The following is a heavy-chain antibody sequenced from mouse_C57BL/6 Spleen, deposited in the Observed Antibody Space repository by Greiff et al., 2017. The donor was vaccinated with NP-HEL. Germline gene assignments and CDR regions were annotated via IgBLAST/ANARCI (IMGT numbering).Heavy chain of an antibody. CDR2: IYPGDGDT. CDR1: GYAFSSSW. J-gene: IGHJ1*03. D-gene: IGHD2-3*01. CDR3: ARNGYFSYFEV. V-gene: IGHV1-82*01. Sequence: VQLHQSGPELVKPGASVKISCKASGYAFSSSWMNWVKQRPGKGLEWIGRIYPGDGDTNYNGKFKGKATLTADKSSSTAYMQLSSLTSEDSAVYFCARNGYFSYFEVWGTGTTVTVSS.